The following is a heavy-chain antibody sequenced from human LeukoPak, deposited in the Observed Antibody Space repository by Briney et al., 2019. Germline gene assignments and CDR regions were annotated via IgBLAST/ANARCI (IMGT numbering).Heavy chain of an antibody. CDR3: ASLVAAAGYWWFDP. V-gene: IGHV4-59*01. D-gene: IGHD6-13*01. CDR1: GGSISSYY. J-gene: IGHJ5*02. CDR2: IYRSGST. Sequence: SETLSLTCTVSGGSISSYYWSWIRQPPGKGLEWLGYIYRSGSTNYNPSLKSRVTTSVDTSKNQFSLKLSSVTAADTAVYYCASLVAAAGYWWFDPWGQGTLVTVSS.